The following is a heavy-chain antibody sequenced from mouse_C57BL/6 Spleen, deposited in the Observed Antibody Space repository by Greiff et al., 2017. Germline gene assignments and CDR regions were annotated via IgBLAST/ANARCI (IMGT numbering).Heavy chain of an antibody. J-gene: IGHJ1*03. CDR3: ARDAPGYFDV. CDR1: GFTFSDFY. Sequence: EVNLVESGGGLVQSGRSLRLSCATSGFTFSDFYMEWVRQAPGKGLEWIAASRNKANDYTTEYSASVKGRFIVSRDTSQSILYLQMNALRAEDTAIYYCARDAPGYFDVWGTGTTVTVSS. V-gene: IGHV7-1*01. CDR2: SRNKANDYTT.